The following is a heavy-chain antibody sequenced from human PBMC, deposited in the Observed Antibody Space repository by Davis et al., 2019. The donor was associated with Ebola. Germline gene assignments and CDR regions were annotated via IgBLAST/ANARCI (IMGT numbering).Heavy chain of an antibody. D-gene: IGHD5/OR15-5a*01. CDR3: ASEQDGVSGDY. CDR2: IKSKTYGGTA. J-gene: IGHJ4*02. Sequence: PGGSLRLSCAASGFTFSTYFMNWVRQAPGKGLEWVGRIKSKTYGGTADYNAPVKGRFTISRDDSKNTLYLYMNSLKTEDTAVYFCASEQDGVSGDYWGQGTLVIVSS. V-gene: IGHV3-15*01. CDR1: GFTFSTYF.